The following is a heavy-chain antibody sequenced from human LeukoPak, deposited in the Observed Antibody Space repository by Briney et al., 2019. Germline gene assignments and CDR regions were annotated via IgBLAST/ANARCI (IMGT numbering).Heavy chain of an antibody. CDR2: IYYSGST. CDR3: ARTYHYDSSTYYFDY. V-gene: IGHV4-59*01. D-gene: IGHD3-22*01. Sequence: SETLSLTCTVSGGSTSSYSWSWIRQPPGKGLEWIGYIYYSGSTNYNPSLKSRVTISVDTSKNQFSLKLSSVTAADTAVYYCARTYHYDSSTYYFDYWGQGTLVTVSS. J-gene: IGHJ4*02. CDR1: GGSTSSYS.